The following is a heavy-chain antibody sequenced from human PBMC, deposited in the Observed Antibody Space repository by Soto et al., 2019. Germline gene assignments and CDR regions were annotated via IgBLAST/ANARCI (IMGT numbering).Heavy chain of an antibody. Sequence: SETLSLTCTVSGGSISSSTYYWGWFRQPPGTGLERIGTIYYSGSTYYNPSPKGRVPISVDTSKNPLPLTLSYVTAEATAAYNCARGRGWYSAEYFQHWGQGSVVTVSS. D-gene: IGHD6-19*01. CDR2: IYYSGST. CDR1: GGSISSSTYY. V-gene: IGHV4-39*01. J-gene: IGHJ1*01. CDR3: ARGRGWYSAEYFQH.